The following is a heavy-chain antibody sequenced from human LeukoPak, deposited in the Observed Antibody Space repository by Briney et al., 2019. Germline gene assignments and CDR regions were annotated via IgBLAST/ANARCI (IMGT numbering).Heavy chain of an antibody. CDR2: IKKDGSEK. CDR1: GFPFSRYW. Sequence: GGTLRLSCAASGFPFSRYWMSWVRQAPGQGLEWVANIKKDGSEKYYVATVKGRFTIPRDNAKNSLYLQMNSLRAEDTAVYYCAREGYYYDSSGPVGYWGQGTLVTVS. V-gene: IGHV3-7*01. CDR3: AREGYYYDSSGPVGY. J-gene: IGHJ4*02. D-gene: IGHD3-22*01.